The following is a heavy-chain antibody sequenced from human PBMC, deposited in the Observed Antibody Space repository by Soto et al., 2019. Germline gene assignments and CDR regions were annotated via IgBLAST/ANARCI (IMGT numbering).Heavy chain of an antibody. CDR2: VHHSWGS. D-gene: IGHD3-10*01. Sequence: QVQLQESGPGLVKPSEHLSLSCTVSGGSINSYYWRWIRQSPGKRMEWIGYVHHSWGSSYNPPLQSRVAISLDTSKSQFSMTVPSVTATDTAVYYCARQGFGPLHGLVDVWGQGTTVTVSS. CDR1: GGSINSYY. J-gene: IGHJ6*02. CDR3: ARQGFGPLHGLVDV. V-gene: IGHV4-59*08.